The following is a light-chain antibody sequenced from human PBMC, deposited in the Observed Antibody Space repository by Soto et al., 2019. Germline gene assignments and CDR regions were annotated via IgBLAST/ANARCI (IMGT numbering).Light chain of an antibody. CDR3: GGWHDCLSGPV. J-gene: IGLJ2*01. V-gene: IGLV1-47*01. CDR1: SSNIGSNY. Sequence: QSVLTQAPSASGTPGQRVNISCSGSSSNIGSNYVYWYRQFPGTAPKLLIQRNNQRPSGVPARFSRSKSGTSASLAISGLRSEDEADYYCGGWHDCLSGPVFGGGTKLTVL. CDR2: RNN.